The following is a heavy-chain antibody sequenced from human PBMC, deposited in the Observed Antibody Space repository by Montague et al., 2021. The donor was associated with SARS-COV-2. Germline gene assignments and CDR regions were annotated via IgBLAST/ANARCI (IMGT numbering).Heavy chain of an antibody. CDR2: IYSGGSST. CDR1: GFTFSSHA. CDR3: AKKVFPYDSSGYLFDY. J-gene: IGHJ4*02. D-gene: IGHD3-22*01. V-gene: IGHV3-23*03. Sequence: SLRLSCAASGFTFSSHAMSWVRQAPGKGLEWVSVIYSGGSSTYYADSVKGRFTISRDNSKNTLYLQMNSLRAEDTAVYYCAKKVFPYDSSGYLFDYWGQGTLVTVSS.